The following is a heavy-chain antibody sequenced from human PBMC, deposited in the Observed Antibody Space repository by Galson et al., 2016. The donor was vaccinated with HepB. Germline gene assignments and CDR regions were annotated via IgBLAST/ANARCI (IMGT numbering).Heavy chain of an antibody. Sequence: SETLSLTCGVSGGSISSSNWWTWVRQTPGKGLGWIGEVYHSGNTNYNPSLKSRVTVAVDKSKNQFSLRLTSVTAANTAVYYCTRGASRGGTAIGSRIHYFGMDVWGQGTTVIVSS. D-gene: IGHD3-10*01. CDR3: TRGASRGGTAIGSRIHYFGMDV. CDR1: GGSISSSNW. CDR2: VYHSGNT. V-gene: IGHV4-4*02. J-gene: IGHJ6*02.